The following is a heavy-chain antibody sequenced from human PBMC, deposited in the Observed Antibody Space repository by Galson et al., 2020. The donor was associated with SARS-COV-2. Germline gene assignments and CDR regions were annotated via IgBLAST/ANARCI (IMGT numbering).Heavy chain of an antibody. CDR3: ARGGSSWQPRGAFDI. V-gene: IGHV3-11*01. Sequence: GESLKISCAASGYTFSDYYMNWIRQAPGKGLEWVSCLGGSVIKYADSVKGRFTISRDNAKNSLYLQMNNMRAEDTAMYYCARGGSSWQPRGAFDIWGQGTMVTVSS. D-gene: IGHD6-13*01. CDR1: GYTFSDYY. J-gene: IGHJ3*02. CDR2: LGGSVI.